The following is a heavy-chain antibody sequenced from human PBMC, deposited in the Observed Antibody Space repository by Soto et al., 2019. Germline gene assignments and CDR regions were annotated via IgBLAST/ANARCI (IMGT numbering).Heavy chain of an antibody. CDR3: ARGDYGRRAEYFQH. D-gene: IGHD3-16*01. V-gene: IGHV4-30-2*01. CDR2: IYHSGST. J-gene: IGHJ1*01. CDR1: GGSISSGGYS. Sequence: PSETLSLTCAVSGGSISSGGYSWSWIRQPPGKGLEWIGYIYHSGSTYYNPSLKSRVTISVDRSKNQFSLKLSSVTAADTAVYYCARGDYGRRAEYFQHWARAPWSPSPQ.